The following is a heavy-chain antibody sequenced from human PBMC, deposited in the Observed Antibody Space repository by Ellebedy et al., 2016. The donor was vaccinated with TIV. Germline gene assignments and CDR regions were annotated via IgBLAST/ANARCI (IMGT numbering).Heavy chain of an antibody. J-gene: IGHJ4*02. Sequence: MPSETLSLTCTVSGGSISSYYWSWIRQPPGNGLEWIGYMSSSGNTNYNPSLNNRVTMSIDTSKNQFSLRLSFVTAADTAVYFCASTEYLGFWGYWGQGTPVTVSS. CDR2: MSSSGNT. D-gene: IGHD3-16*01. CDR3: ASTEYLGFWGY. V-gene: IGHV4-59*12. CDR1: GGSISSYY.